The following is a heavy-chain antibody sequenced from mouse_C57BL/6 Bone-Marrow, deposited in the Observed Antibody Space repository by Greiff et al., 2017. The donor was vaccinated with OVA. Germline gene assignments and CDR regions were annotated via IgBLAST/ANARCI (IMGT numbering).Heavy chain of an antibody. CDR3: ARDCHYYGTHYFDY. Sequence: QVQLQQSGAELVRPGASVKMSCKASGYTFTSYNMHWVKQTPKQGLEWIGAIYPGNGDTSYNQKFKGKATMTVDKSASTAYMQLSSLTSEDAAVYFCARDCHYYGTHYFDYWGQGTTLTVSS. D-gene: IGHD1-1*01. CDR1: GYTFTSYN. CDR2: IYPGNGDT. V-gene: IGHV1-12*01. J-gene: IGHJ2*01.